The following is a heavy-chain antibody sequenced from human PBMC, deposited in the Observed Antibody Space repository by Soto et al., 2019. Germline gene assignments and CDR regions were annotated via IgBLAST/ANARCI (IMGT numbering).Heavy chain of an antibody. D-gene: IGHD1-26*01. CDR1: GFTFSSYA. J-gene: IGHJ4*02. V-gene: IGHV3-23*01. Sequence: GGSLRLSCAAPGFTFSSYAMSWVRQAPGKGLEWVSAISGSGGSTYYADSLKGRFTISRDNSKNTLYLQMNSLRAEATAVYYCAISFLEWQLPRSFDYCGQGTLVTVSS. CDR3: AISFLEWQLPRSFDY. CDR2: ISGSGGST.